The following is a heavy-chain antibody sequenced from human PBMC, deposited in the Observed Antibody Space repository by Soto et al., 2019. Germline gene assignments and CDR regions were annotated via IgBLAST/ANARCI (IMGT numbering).Heavy chain of an antibody. J-gene: IGHJ4*02. Sequence: QSQTLSLTCAISGDSVSTNSAAWNWIRQSPSRGLEWLGRTYYRSKWNNDYAVSVKSRITINPDTSKNQFSLQLNSVTPEDTAVYYCAKNSAAGPYYFDYWGQGTLVTVSS. CDR1: GDSVSTNSAA. D-gene: IGHD6-13*01. CDR2: TYYRSKWNN. V-gene: IGHV6-1*01. CDR3: AKNSAAGPYYFDY.